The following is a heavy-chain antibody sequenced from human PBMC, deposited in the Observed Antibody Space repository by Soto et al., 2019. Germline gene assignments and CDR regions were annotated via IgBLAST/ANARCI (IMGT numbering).Heavy chain of an antibody. CDR1: GFTFSSYA. CDR2: ISYDGSNK. V-gene: IGHV3-30-3*01. J-gene: IGHJ1*01. Sequence: QVQLVESGGGVVQPGRSLRLSCAASGFTFSSYAMHWVRQAPGKGLEWVAVISYDGSNKYYADSVKGRFTISRDNSKNTLYLQMNSLRAEDTAVHYCASGDWQWLVVRYFQHWGHGTLVTVSS. CDR3: ASGDWQWLVVRYFQH. D-gene: IGHD6-19*01.